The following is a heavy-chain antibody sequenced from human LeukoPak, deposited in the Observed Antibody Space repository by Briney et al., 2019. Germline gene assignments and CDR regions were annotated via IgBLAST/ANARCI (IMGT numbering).Heavy chain of an antibody. CDR3: ARDRASSSTSCPSYDY. Sequence: GGSLRLSCAASGFTVSSNYMSWVRQAPGKGLEWVSVIYSGGSTYYADSVKGRFTISRDNSKNTLYLQMNSLRAEDTAVYYCARDRASSSTSCPSYDYWGQGTLVTVSS. D-gene: IGHD2-2*01. V-gene: IGHV3-66*02. J-gene: IGHJ4*02. CDR1: GFTVSSNY. CDR2: IYSGGST.